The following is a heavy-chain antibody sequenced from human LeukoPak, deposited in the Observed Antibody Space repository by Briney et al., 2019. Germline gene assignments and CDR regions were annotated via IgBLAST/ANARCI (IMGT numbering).Heavy chain of an antibody. CDR2: IYYSGST. V-gene: IGHV4-31*03. CDR1: GGSISSGGYY. CDR3: ARECGGSCLGGMDV. D-gene: IGHD2-15*01. Sequence: PSQTLSLTCTVSGGSISSGGYYWSWIRQHPGKGLEWIGYIYYSGSTYYNPSLKSRVTISVDTSKNQFSLKLSSVTAADTAVYYCARECGGSCLGGMDVWGQGTTVTVSS. J-gene: IGHJ6*02.